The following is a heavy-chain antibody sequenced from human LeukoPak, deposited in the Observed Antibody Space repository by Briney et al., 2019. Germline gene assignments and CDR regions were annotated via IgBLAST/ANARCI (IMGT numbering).Heavy chain of an antibody. Sequence: GGSLRLSCAASRFTFSSYEMNWVRQAPGKGLEWVSYISSSGSTIYYADSVKGRFTISRDNAKNSLYLQMNSLRAEDTAVYYCARDRGGDEAYYYYSMDVWGQGTTVTVSS. CDR2: ISSSGSTI. CDR3: ARDRGGDEAYYYYSMDV. CDR1: RFTFSSYE. V-gene: IGHV3-48*03. J-gene: IGHJ6*02. D-gene: IGHD4-17*01.